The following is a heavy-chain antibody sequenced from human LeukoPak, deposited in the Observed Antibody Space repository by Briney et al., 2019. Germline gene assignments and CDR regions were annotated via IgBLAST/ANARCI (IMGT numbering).Heavy chain of an antibody. D-gene: IGHD6-19*01. Sequence: SETLSLTCAVSGYSISSGYYWGWIRQPPGKGLEWIGSIYHSGSTYYNPSLKSRVTISVDTSKNQFSLKLSSVTAADTAVYYCARDEVAGRFDYWGQGTLVTVSS. J-gene: IGHJ4*02. CDR3: ARDEVAGRFDY. CDR2: IYHSGST. V-gene: IGHV4-38-2*02. CDR1: GYSISSGYY.